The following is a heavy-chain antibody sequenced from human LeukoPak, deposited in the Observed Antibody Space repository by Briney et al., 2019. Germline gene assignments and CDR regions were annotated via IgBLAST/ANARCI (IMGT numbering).Heavy chain of an antibody. D-gene: IGHD1/OR15-1a*01. Sequence: PRGSLRLSCAASGFTFSSYSMNWVRQAPGKGLEWVSSISSSSSYIYYADSVKGRFTISRDNAKNSLYLQMNSLRAEDTAVYYCARGLGTGYSDYWGQGTLVTVSS. CDR1: GFTFSSYS. CDR2: ISSSSSYI. V-gene: IGHV3-21*01. CDR3: ARGLGTGYSDY. J-gene: IGHJ4*02.